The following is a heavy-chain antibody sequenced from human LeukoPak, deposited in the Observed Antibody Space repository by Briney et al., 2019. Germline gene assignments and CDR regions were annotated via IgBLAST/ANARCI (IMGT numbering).Heavy chain of an antibody. CDR1: GGSFSGYY. CDR3: ARDPSGYDPSYFDY. V-gene: IGHV4-34*01. D-gene: IGHD5-12*01. Sequence: SETLSLTCAVYGGSFSGYYWSWIRQPPGKGLEWIGEINHSGSTNYNPSLKSRVTISVDTSKNQFSLKLSFVTAADTAVYYCARDPSGYDPSYFDYWGQGTLVTVSS. CDR2: INHSGST. J-gene: IGHJ4*02.